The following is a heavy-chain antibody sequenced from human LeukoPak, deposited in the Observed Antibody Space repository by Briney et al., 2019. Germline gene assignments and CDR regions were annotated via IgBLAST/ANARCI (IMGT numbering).Heavy chain of an antibody. D-gene: IGHD4-23*01. Sequence: SETLSLTCSVSGGSITTNNNYWAWIRQHPGKGLEWIGSIYYSGSAYYNPSLKSRVSMSVDTSKNQFSLRLSSVTAADTALYHCARHDYGGSSRPPQPFDYWGQGTLVMVSS. CDR1: GGSITTNNNY. J-gene: IGHJ4*02. CDR3: ARHDYGGSSRPPQPFDY. CDR2: IYYSGSA. V-gene: IGHV4-39*01.